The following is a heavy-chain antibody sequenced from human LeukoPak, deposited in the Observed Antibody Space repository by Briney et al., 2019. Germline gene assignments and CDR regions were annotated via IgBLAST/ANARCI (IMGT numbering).Heavy chain of an antibody. CDR3: ASINPTIDYSLDY. CDR1: GGSISSYY. V-gene: IGHV4-39*01. Sequence: SETLSLTCTVSGGSISSYYWGWIRQPPGKGLEWIGSIYYSGSTYYNPSLKSRVTISVDTSKNQFSLKLSSVTAADTAVYYCASINPTIDYSLDYWGQGTLVTVSS. J-gene: IGHJ4*02. D-gene: IGHD4-11*01. CDR2: IYYSGST.